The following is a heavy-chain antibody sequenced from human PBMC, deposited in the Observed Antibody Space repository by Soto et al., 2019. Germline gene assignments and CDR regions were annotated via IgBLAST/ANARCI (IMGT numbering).Heavy chain of an antibody. J-gene: IGHJ4*02. CDR3: VKDIFVSSYYDILTGPY. D-gene: IGHD3-9*01. V-gene: IGHV1-69*13. Sequence: SVKVSCKASGGTFSSYAISWVRQAPGQGLEWMGGIIPIFGTANYAQKFQGRVTITADESTSTAYMELSSLRSEDTAVYYCVKDIFVSSYYDILTGPYWGQGTLVTVSS. CDR1: GGTFSSYA. CDR2: IIPIFGTA.